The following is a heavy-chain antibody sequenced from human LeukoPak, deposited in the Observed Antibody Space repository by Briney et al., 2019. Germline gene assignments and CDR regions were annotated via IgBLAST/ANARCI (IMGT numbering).Heavy chain of an antibody. CDR1: GGIFSSYA. CDR3: AREPGSDFDY. Sequence: GASVKVSCKASGGIFSSYAISWVRQAPGQGLEWMGRIIPILGIANYAQKFQGRVTITADKSTSTAYMELSSLRSEDTAVYYCAREPGSDFDYWGQGTLVTVSS. CDR2: IIPILGIA. D-gene: IGHD1-14*01. J-gene: IGHJ4*02. V-gene: IGHV1-69*04.